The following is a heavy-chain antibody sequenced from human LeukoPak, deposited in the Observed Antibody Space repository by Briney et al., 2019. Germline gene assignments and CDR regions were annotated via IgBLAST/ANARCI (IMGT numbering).Heavy chain of an antibody. CDR3: ARQYSSSLGGGC. CDR2: IYYSGRA. CDR1: GGSINSSSYY. D-gene: IGHD3-22*01. V-gene: IGHV4-39*01. Sequence: SETLSLTCTVSGGSINSSSYYWGWIRQPPGKGREWMGTIYYSGRAYYNPSLKSRVTVSVDTSKNQFSLKLSSVTAADTAVYYCARQYSSSLGGGCWGQGTLVTVSS. J-gene: IGHJ4*02.